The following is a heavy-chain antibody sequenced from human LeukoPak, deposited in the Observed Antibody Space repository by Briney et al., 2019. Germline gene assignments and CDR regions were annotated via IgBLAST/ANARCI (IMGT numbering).Heavy chain of an antibody. Sequence: PSETLSLTCAVSGGSINSINWWSWVRQPPGQGLEWIGEMYHTGGFNYNPSLKSRVTISLDKSQNQFSLRLSSVTAADTAVYHCARNPRDGHTFDYWGQGTLVTVSS. CDR1: GGSINSINW. V-gene: IGHV4-4*02. J-gene: IGHJ4*02. CDR2: MYHTGGF. CDR3: ARNPRDGHTFDY.